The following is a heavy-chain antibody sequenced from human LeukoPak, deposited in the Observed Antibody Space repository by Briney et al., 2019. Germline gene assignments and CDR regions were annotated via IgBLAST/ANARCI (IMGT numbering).Heavy chain of an antibody. D-gene: IGHD3-3*01. CDR2: ISSSSSYI. CDR1: GFTFSSYS. CDR3: ARDRGALDSYYDFWSGYYIFDY. Sequence: GGSLRLYCAASGFTFSSYSMNWVRQAPGKGLEWVSSISSSSSYIYYADSVKGRFTISRDNAKNSLYLQMNSLRAEDTAVYYCARDRGALDSYYDFWSGYYIFDYWGQGTLVTVSS. J-gene: IGHJ4*02. V-gene: IGHV3-21*01.